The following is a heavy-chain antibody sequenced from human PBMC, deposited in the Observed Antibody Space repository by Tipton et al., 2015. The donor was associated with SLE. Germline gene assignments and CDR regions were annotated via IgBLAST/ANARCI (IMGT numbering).Heavy chain of an antibody. V-gene: IGHV4-34*01. D-gene: IGHD6-13*01. CDR1: GSSISRGYY. CDR3: ATSISSSWWGGAAFDI. Sequence: TLSLTCSVSGSSISRGYYWSWIRQPPGKGLEWIGEINHSGITNYKPSLKSRLTTSVDTSKNQFSLKLNSVTAADTAVYYCATSISSSWWGGAAFDIWGQGTMVTVSS. J-gene: IGHJ3*02. CDR2: INHSGIT.